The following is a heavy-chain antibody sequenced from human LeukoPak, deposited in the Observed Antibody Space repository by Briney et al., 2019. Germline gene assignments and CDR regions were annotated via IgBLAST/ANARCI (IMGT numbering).Heavy chain of an antibody. CDR1: GFTFSNYW. V-gene: IGHV3-7*01. CDR3: ARMSSSGYFL. Sequence: GGSLTLSCAASGFTFSNYWMSWVRQAPGKGLEWVANIKQDGSEKYYVDSMKGRFGISRDNAKNSLFMQMNSLRAEDTAVYYCARMSSSGYFLWGQGTLVTVSS. D-gene: IGHD3-22*01. J-gene: IGHJ4*02. CDR2: IKQDGSEK.